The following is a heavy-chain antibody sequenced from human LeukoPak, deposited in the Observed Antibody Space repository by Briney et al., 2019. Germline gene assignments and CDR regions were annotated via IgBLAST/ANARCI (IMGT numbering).Heavy chain of an antibody. V-gene: IGHV4-59*01. D-gene: IGHD5-18*01. CDR2: IYYSGST. CDR1: GGSISSYY. CDR3: ARGGYSYGAYYFDY. Sequence: SETLSLTCTVSGGSISSYYWSWIRQPPGKGLEWIGYIYYSGSTNYNPSLRSRVTISVDTSKNQFSLKLSSVTAADTAVYYCARGGYSYGAYYFDYWGQGTLVTVSS. J-gene: IGHJ4*02.